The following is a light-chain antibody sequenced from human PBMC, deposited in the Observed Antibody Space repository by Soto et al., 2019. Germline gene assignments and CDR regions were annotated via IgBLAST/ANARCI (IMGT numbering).Light chain of an antibody. CDR3: QQYYNTPVLT. CDR2: WAS. CDR1: QSVLYSSNNKNY. J-gene: IGKJ4*01. Sequence: DIVMTQSPDSLAGSLGERATINCKSSQSVLYSSNNKNYLAWYQQKPGQPPKLLIYWASTRESGVPDRFSGSGSGTDFTLTISSLQAEDVAVYYCQQYYNTPVLTFGGGTKVEIK. V-gene: IGKV4-1*01.